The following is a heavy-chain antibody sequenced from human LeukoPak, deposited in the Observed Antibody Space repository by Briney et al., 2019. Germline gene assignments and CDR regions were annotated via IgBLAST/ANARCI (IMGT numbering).Heavy chain of an antibody. CDR3: ARVTIYGGNSQFDY. Sequence: ASVKVSCKASGYTFTSYYMHWVRQAPGQGLEWMGWINPNSGGTNYAQKFQGRVTMTRDTSISTAYMELSRLRSDDTAVYYCARVTIYGGNSQFDYWGQGTLVTVSS. CDR2: INPNSGGT. J-gene: IGHJ4*02. D-gene: IGHD4-23*01. V-gene: IGHV1-2*02. CDR1: GYTFTSYY.